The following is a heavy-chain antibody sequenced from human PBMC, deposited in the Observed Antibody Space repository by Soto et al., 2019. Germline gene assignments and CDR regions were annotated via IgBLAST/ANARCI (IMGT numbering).Heavy chain of an antibody. CDR3: ASPPLYYDFWSGYYLEYFST. Sequence: PSETLSLTCPVAGGSISSSSYYWGWISQPPGKGLEWIGSIYYSGSTYYNPSLKSRVTISVDTSKNQFSLKLSSVTAADTAVYYCASPPLYYDFWSGYYLEYFSTGARAPRSPSPQ. V-gene: IGHV4-39*01. J-gene: IGHJ1*01. D-gene: IGHD3-3*01. CDR1: GGSISSSSYY. CDR2: IYYSGST.